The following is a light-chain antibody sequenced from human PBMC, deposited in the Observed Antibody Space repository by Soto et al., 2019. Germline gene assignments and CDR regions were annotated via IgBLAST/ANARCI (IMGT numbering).Light chain of an antibody. J-gene: IGKJ2*01. Sequence: EIVMTQSPATLSVSPGERATLSCRASQSVGSDLAWYQQRPGQAPRLVIFGASTRATGIPARFSGSGSGTEFTLTISSPPPAALAVYFGQQYNNWPPYTFGQGTKLEIK. CDR1: QSVGSD. CDR3: QQYNNWPPYT. CDR2: GAS. V-gene: IGKV3-15*01.